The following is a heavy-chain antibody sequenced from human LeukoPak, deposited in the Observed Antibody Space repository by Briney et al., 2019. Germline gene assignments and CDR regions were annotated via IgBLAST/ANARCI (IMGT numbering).Heavy chain of an antibody. CDR2: TSSSGDYI. V-gene: IGHV3-21*01. J-gene: IGHJ6*03. CDR3: ARARIVGATKGSYYYYMDV. CDR1: GFTFSDCS. Sequence: PVGSLRLSCAASGFTFSDCSMNWVRQAPGQGLEWVSSTSSSGDYIYYADSVKGRFTISRDNAKNSLYLQMNSLRAEDTAVYYCARARIVGATKGSYYYYMDVWGKGTTVTVSS. D-gene: IGHD1-26*01.